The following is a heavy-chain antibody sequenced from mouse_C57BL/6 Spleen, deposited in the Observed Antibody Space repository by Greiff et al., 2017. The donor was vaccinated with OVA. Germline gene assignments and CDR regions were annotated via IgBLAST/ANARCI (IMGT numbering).Heavy chain of an antibody. Sequence: VQLQQPGAELVMPGASVKLSCKASGYTFTSYWMHWVKQRPGQGLEWIGEIDPSDSYTNYNQKFKGKSTLTVDKSSSTAYMQLSSLTSEDSAVYNWARDSAGYEDYWGQGTTRTVAA. J-gene: IGHJ2*01. V-gene: IGHV1-69*01. CDR1: GYTFTSYW. CDR2: IDPSDSYT. CDR3: ARDSAGYEDY. D-gene: IGHD3-2*02.